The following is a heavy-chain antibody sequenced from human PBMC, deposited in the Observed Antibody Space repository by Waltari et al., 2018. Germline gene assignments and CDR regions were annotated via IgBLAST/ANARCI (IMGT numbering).Heavy chain of an antibody. Sequence: QVQLVESGGGVVQPGRSLRLSCAAAGFPFSSYAMHWVRQAPGKGLEWVAIISYDGSNKYYADSVKGRFTISRDISKNTLYLQMNSLKTDDTAIYYCARENWETDRASHSPWGQGTLVTVSS. CDR2: ISYDGSNK. CDR3: ARENWETDRASHSP. D-gene: IGHD1-26*01. CDR1: GFPFSSYA. J-gene: IGHJ5*02. V-gene: IGHV3-30*04.